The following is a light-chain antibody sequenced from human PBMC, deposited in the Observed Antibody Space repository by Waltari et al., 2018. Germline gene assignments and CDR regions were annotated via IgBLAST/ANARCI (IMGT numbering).Light chain of an antibody. CDR2: KAS. CDR1: QSISSW. J-gene: IGKJ4*01. Sequence: DIQMTQSPSTLSASVGDRVTITCRASQSISSWLAWYQQKPGKAQKLLIYKASSLESGVPSRFSGSGSGTEFTLTISSLQPDDFATYYCQQYNSYPLFGGGTKVEIK. V-gene: IGKV1-5*03. CDR3: QQYNSYPL.